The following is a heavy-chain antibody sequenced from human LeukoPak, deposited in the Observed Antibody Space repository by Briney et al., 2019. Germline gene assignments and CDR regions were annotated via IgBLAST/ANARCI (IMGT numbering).Heavy chain of an antibody. CDR1: GYSFSTYW. J-gene: IGHJ6*02. D-gene: IGHD6-13*01. Sequence: GESLKIPCKGSGYSFSTYWIAWVRQKPGKGLEWMGVIDPGVSDTKYSPSFQGQVTISADKSISTAYLQWSSLKASDTAMFYCARRSSSYGMDVWGQGTTVTVSS. CDR2: IDPGVSDT. CDR3: ARRSSSYGMDV. V-gene: IGHV5-51*01.